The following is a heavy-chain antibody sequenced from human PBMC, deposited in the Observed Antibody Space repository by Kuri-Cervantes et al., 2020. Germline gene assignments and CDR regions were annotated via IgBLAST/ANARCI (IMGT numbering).Heavy chain of an antibody. Sequence: GGSLRLSCAASGFTFSSYAMSWVRQAPGKGLEWVSAISGSGGSTYYADSVKGRFTISRDNSKNTLYLQMNSLRAEDTAVYYCARETPQYCSSTSCYYWDYWGQGTLVTVSS. CDR3: ARETPQYCSSTSCYYWDY. D-gene: IGHD2-2*01. J-gene: IGHJ4*02. CDR2: ISGSGGST. CDR1: GFTFSSYA. V-gene: IGHV3-23*01.